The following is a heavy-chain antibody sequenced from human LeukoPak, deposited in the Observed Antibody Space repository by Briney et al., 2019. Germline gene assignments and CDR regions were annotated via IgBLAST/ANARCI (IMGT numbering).Heavy chain of an antibody. CDR3: AKDPGKGMIVVVITPFDY. J-gene: IGHJ4*02. CDR1: GFTFSSYA. CDR2: ISGSGGST. Sequence: GGSLRLSCAASGFTFSSYAMSWVRQAPGKGLEWVSAISGSGGSTYYADSVKGRFTISRDNSKNTLYRQMNSLRAEDTAVYYCAKDPGKGMIVVVITPFDYWGQGTLVTVSS. D-gene: IGHD3-22*01. V-gene: IGHV3-23*01.